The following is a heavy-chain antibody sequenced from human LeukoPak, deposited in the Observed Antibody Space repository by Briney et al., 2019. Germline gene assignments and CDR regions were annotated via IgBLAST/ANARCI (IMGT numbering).Heavy chain of an antibody. CDR3: ARVVRSGYVYYYYYGMDV. D-gene: IGHD5-12*01. V-gene: IGHV1-18*01. CDR1: GYTFTSYG. Sequence: ASVKVSCKASGYTFTSYGISWVRQAPGQGLEWMGWISAYNGNTNYAQKLQGRVTMTTDTSTSTAYMELRSLRSDDTAVYYCARVVRSGYVYYYYYGMDVWGQGTTVTVSS. CDR2: ISAYNGNT. J-gene: IGHJ6*02.